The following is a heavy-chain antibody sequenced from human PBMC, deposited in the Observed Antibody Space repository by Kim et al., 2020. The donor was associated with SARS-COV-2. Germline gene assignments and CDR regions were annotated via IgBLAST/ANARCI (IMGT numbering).Heavy chain of an antibody. CDR1: GFTFSSYG. J-gene: IGHJ6*02. V-gene: IGHV3-30*18. D-gene: IGHD3-10*01. Sequence: GGSLRLSCAASGFTFSSYGMHWVRQAPGKGLEWVAVISYDGSNKYYADSVKGRFPISRDNSKNTLYLQMNSLRAEDTAVYYCAKESGSGSYYAWTYYYYGMDVWGQGTTVTVTS. CDR2: ISYDGSNK. CDR3: AKESGSGSYYAWTYYYYGMDV.